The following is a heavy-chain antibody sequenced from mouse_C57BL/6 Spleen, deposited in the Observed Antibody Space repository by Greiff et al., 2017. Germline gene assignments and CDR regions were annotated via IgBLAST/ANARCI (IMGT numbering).Heavy chain of an antibody. J-gene: IGHJ4*01. Sequence: LVESGAELVRPGTSVKVSCKASGYAFTNYLIEWVKQRPGQGLEWIGVINPGSGGTNYNEKFKGKATLTADKSSSTAYMQLSSLTSEDSAVYFCARSPDYYGSSYGAMDYWGQGTSVTVSS. CDR1: GYAFTNYL. D-gene: IGHD1-1*01. CDR2: INPGSGGT. V-gene: IGHV1-54*01. CDR3: ARSPDYYGSSYGAMDY.